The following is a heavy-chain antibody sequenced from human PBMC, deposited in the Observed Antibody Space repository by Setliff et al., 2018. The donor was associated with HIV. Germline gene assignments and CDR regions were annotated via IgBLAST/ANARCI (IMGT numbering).Heavy chain of an antibody. CDR1: NGSFSGFY. CDR2: INRSGSA. CDR3: ARGKYYDFRSGSYQGGYYYFDL. V-gene: IGHV4-34*01. Sequence: SETLSLTCAVNNGSFSGFYWSWIRQSPGKGLEWIGQINRSGSARYYPSLKSRLSISVATSRSQFYLELTSVTAADSAVYFCARGKYYDFRSGSYQGGYYYFDLWGQGSLVTVSS. J-gene: IGHJ4*02. D-gene: IGHD3-3*01.